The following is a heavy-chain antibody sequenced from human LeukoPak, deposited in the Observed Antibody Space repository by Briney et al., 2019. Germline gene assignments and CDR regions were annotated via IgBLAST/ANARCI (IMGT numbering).Heavy chain of an antibody. J-gene: IGHJ4*02. V-gene: IGHV1-46*01. D-gene: IGHD2-21*01. CDR3: ARLIVSGGYFDY. CDR1: GYTFTNYY. CDR2: INPSGGST. Sequence: ASVKVSGKASGYTFTNYYIHWVRQAPGQGPEWMGLINPSGGSTSYAQKFQGRVTMTRDTSTSTVYMELSSLRSEGTAVYYCARLIVSGGYFDYWGQGTLVTVSS.